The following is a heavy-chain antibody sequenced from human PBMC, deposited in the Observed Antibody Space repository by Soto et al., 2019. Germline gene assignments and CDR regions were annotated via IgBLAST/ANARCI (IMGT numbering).Heavy chain of an antibody. J-gene: IGHJ4*02. CDR2: IYRTGST. Sequence: SETLSLTCAVSGGSFTSNNWWTWVRQPPGQGLEWIGEIYRTGSTNYNPSLKSRVTISLDKSENQFSLKVTSLTAADTAVYYCASRGPGTSVEYWGQGTLSTVSS. D-gene: IGHD1-7*01. V-gene: IGHV4-4*02. CDR3: ASRGPGTSVEY. CDR1: GGSFTSNNW.